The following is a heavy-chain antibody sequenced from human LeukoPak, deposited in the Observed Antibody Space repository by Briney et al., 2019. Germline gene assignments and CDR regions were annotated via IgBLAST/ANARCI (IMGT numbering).Heavy chain of an antibody. J-gene: IGHJ4*02. V-gene: IGHV3-74*01. Sequence: GGPLRLSCGASGFTFSSYWMHWVRQAPGKGLVWVSRINTDGSSTNYADSVKGRFTISRDNAKNTLHLQMNSLRAEDTAVYYCARSHTGTYLFDYWGKGTLVTVSS. CDR2: INTDGSST. D-gene: IGHD1-26*01. CDR1: GFTFSSYW. CDR3: ARSHTGTYLFDY.